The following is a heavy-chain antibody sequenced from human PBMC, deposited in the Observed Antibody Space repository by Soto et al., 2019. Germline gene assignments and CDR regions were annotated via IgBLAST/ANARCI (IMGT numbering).Heavy chain of an antibody. CDR3: AYSRYYDTPAHAFDI. D-gene: IGHD3-22*01. CDR2: ISGSGGST. CDR1: GFTFSSYA. V-gene: IGHV3-23*01. J-gene: IGHJ3*02. Sequence: GGSLRLSCAASGFTFSSYAMSWVRQAPGKGLEWVSAISGSGGSTYYADSVKGRFTISRDNSKNTPYLQMNSLRAEDTAVYYCAYSRYYDTPAHAFDIWGQGTMGTVSS.